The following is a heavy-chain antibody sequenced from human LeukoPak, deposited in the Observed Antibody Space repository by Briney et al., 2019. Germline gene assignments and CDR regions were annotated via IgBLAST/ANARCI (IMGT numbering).Heavy chain of an antibody. Sequence: GGSLRLSCAASGFTFSSYAMSWVRQAPGKGLEWVSSINSRSNDIYYADSVKGRFTISRDNAKNSLYLQMNSLRAEDTAVYYCAREGRAYRYSSSWYPTPSWFDPWGQGTLVTVSS. CDR1: GFTFSSYA. CDR2: INSRSNDI. V-gene: IGHV3-21*06. D-gene: IGHD6-13*01. J-gene: IGHJ5*02. CDR3: AREGRAYRYSSSWYPTPSWFDP.